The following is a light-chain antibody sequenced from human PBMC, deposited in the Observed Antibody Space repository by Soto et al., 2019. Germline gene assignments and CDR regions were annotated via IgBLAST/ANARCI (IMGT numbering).Light chain of an antibody. CDR1: SGSIASNY. CDR3: QSYDSSSRV. V-gene: IGLV6-57*04. CDR2: EDD. J-gene: IGLJ3*02. Sequence: NFMLTQPHSVSESPGKTVTISCIRSSGSIASNYVRWYQQRPGGPPTTVIYEDDQRPSGVPDRFSGTIDISSNSASLTISGLKTEDEADYYCQSYDSSSRVFGGGTKLTVL.